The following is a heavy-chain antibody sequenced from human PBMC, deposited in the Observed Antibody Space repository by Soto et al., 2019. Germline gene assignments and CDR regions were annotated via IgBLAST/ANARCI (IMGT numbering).Heavy chain of an antibody. CDR3: ARTNYDILTGCGWFDP. J-gene: IGHJ5*02. CDR2: IYYSGST. V-gene: IGHV4-59*08. Sequence: QVQLQESGPGLVKPSETLSLTCTVSGGSISSYYWSWIRQPPGKGLEWIGYIYYSGSTNYNPSLKSRVTISVDTSKNQFSLKLSSVTAAETAVYYCARTNYDILTGCGWFDPWGQGTLVTVSS. CDR1: GGSISSYY. D-gene: IGHD3-9*01.